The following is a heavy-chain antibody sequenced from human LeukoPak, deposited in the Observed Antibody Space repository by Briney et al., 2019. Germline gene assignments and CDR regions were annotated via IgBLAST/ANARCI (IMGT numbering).Heavy chain of an antibody. CDR3: ARGVASYDFWSGYELAWFDP. V-gene: IGHV1-18*01. Sequence: ASVKVSCKASGYTFTSYGISWVRQAPGQGLEWMGWISAYNGNTNYAQKLQGRVTMTTDTSTSTAYMELRSQRSDDTAVYYCARGVASYDFWSGYELAWFDPWGQGTLVTVSS. J-gene: IGHJ5*02. CDR1: GYTFTSYG. CDR2: ISAYNGNT. D-gene: IGHD3-3*01.